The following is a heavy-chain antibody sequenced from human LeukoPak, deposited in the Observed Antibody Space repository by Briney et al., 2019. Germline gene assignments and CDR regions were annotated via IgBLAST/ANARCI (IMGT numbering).Heavy chain of an antibody. D-gene: IGHD6-13*01. J-gene: IGHJ4*02. CDR3: ARQGTIAAAGAPNFDY. CDR2: IYYSGST. CDR1: GGSISSGGYS. Sequence: SQTLSLTCAVSGGSISSGGYSWSWIRQPPGKGLEWIGYIYYSGSTYYNPSLKSRVTISVDTSKNQFSLKLSSVTAADTAVYYCARQGTIAAAGAPNFDYWGQGTLVTVSS. V-gene: IGHV4-30-4*07.